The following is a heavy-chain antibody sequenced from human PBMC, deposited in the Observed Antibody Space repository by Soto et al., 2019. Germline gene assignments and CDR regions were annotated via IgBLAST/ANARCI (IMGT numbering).Heavy chain of an antibody. V-gene: IGHV4-59*08. CDR2: IYYSGST. Sequence: SQTLSLTCTVSGGSISSYYWSWIRQPPGKGLEWIGYIYYSGSTNYNPSLKSRVTISVDTSKNQFSLKLSSVTAADTAVYYCARQDDYYMDVWGKGTTVTVSS. J-gene: IGHJ6*03. CDR3: ARQDDYYMDV. CDR1: GGSISSYY.